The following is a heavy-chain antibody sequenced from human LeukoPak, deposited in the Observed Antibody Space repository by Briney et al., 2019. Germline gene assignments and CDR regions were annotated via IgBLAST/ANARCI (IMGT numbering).Heavy chain of an antibody. D-gene: IGHD3-10*01. CDR1: GFTFSSYA. CDR3: AKDPAMVRGVNWFDP. CDR2: ISGSGGGT. V-gene: IGHV3-23*01. Sequence: GGSLRLSCAASGFTFSSYAMSWVRQAPGKGLEWVSAISGSGGGTYYADSVKGRFTISRDNSKNTLYLQMNSLRAEDTAVYYCAKDPAMVRGVNWFDPWGQGTLVTVSS. J-gene: IGHJ5*02.